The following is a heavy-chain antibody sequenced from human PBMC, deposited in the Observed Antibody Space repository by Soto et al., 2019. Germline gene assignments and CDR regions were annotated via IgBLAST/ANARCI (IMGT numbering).Heavy chain of an antibody. D-gene: IGHD3-3*02. J-gene: IGHJ6*02. V-gene: IGHV1-69*12. CDR3: ASDKGRPQLGGNYYYILDV. CDR2: IMPVFRTP. CDR1: GGTFSNSA. Sequence: QVQLEQSGAEVKKPGSSVKVSCKASGGTFSNSAISWVRQAPGQGLEWMGGIMPVFRTPDYAQKFQGRVPVTADXXTRTASMELSGLRSDDTAVYFCASDKGRPQLGGNYYYILDVWGQGTTVTVSS.